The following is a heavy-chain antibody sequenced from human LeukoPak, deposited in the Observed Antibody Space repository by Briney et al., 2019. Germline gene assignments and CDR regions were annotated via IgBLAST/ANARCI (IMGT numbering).Heavy chain of an antibody. V-gene: IGHV3-30*18. CDR3: AKEVGASSSNYYYGMDV. D-gene: IGHD6-13*01. J-gene: IGHJ6*02. Sequence: PGGSLRLSCAASGFTFSSYGMHWVRQAPGKGLEWVAVISYDGSNKYYADSVKGRFTISRDNSKNTPYLQMSSLRAEDTAVYYCAKEVGASSSNYYYGMDVWGQGTTVTVSS. CDR2: ISYDGSNK. CDR1: GFTFSSYG.